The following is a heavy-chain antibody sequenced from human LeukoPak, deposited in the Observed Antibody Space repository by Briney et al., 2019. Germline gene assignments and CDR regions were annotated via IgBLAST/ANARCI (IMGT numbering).Heavy chain of an antibody. Sequence: GGSLRLSCEASGFIFGRHWMHWVRKAQGGGRVWVARVKNDGTYRDYAGSVKGRFTISRDNAKNTLYLQMNSLGVEDTARYYCVRDDDIYGFDYWGQGTVVTVSS. J-gene: IGHJ4*02. CDR2: VKNDGTYR. V-gene: IGHV3-74*01. D-gene: IGHD3-3*02. CDR3: VRDDDIYGFDY. CDR1: GFIFGRHW.